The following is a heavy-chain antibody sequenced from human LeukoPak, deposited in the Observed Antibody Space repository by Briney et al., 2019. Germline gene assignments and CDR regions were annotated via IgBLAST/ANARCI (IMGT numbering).Heavy chain of an antibody. Sequence: SETLSLTCAVYGGSFSGYYWSWIRQPPGKGLEWIGYIYYSGSTNYNPSLKSRVTISVDTSKNQFSLKLSSVTAADTAVYYCAAMHDFWSGYYDYWGQGTLVTVSS. CDR1: GGSFSGYY. V-gene: IGHV4-59*01. CDR3: AAMHDFWSGYYDY. J-gene: IGHJ4*02. D-gene: IGHD3-3*01. CDR2: IYYSGST.